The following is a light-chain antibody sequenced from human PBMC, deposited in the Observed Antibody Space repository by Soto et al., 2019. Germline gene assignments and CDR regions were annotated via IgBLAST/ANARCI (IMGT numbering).Light chain of an antibody. CDR2: GAS. Sequence: EIVLTQSPGTLSLSPGEKATLSCRASQSVSSTYLAWYQQKPGQAPRLLIYGASSRATGIPDRFSGSGSGTDFTLTISSLEPEDFAVYYCQQYGGSPRYTFCQGTKLEIK. J-gene: IGKJ2*01. CDR3: QQYGGSPRYT. CDR1: QSVSSTY. V-gene: IGKV3-20*01.